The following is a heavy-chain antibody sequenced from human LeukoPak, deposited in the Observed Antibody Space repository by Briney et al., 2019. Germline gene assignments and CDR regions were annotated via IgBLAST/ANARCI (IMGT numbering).Heavy chain of an antibody. CDR1: GFTFSSYT. CDR2: ISSSSTYI. J-gene: IGHJ5*02. CDR3: ARDSDYEIVDP. V-gene: IGHV3-21*01. D-gene: IGHD5-12*01. Sequence: GGSLRLSCAASGFTFSSYTMNWVRQAPGKGLEWVSSISSSSTYIYDAGSLKGRFTISRDNAKNTLYLQMNSLRAEDTAVYYCARDSDYEIVDPWGQGTLVTVSS.